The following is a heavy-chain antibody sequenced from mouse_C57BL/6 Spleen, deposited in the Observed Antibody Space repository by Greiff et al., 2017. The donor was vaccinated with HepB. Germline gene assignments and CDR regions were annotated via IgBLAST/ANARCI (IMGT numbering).Heavy chain of an antibody. CDR2: INPNNGGT. Sequence: VQLQQSGPELVKPGASVKISCKASGYTFTDYYMNWVKQSHGKSLEWIGDINPNNGGTSYNQKFKGKATLTVDKSSSTAYMELRSLTSEDSAVYYCASTEDYFDYWGQGTTLTVSS. V-gene: IGHV1-26*01. D-gene: IGHD1-1*01. J-gene: IGHJ2*01. CDR3: ASTEDYFDY. CDR1: GYTFTDYY.